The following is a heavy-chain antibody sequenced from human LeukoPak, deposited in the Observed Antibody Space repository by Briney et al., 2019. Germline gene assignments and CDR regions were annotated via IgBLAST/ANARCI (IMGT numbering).Heavy chain of an antibody. CDR1: GYTFTSYY. D-gene: IGHD6-6*01. V-gene: IGHV1-46*01. CDR2: INPSGGST. CDR3: ARERPTIAARSSNWFDP. Sequence: GASVKVSCKASGYTFTSYYMHWVRQAPGQGLEWMGIINPSGGSTSYTQKFQGRVTMTRDTSTSTVYMELSSLTSEDMAVYYCARERPTIAARSSNWFDPWGQGTLVTVSS. J-gene: IGHJ5*02.